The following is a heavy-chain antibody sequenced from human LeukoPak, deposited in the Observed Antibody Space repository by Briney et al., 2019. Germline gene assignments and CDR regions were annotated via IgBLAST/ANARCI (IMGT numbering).Heavy chain of an antibody. J-gene: IGHJ4*02. CDR3: ARYGGSYLDY. V-gene: IGHV3-7*03. Sequence: GGSLRLSCAASGFTFTSHWMAWVRQAPGKGLEWVANIHQDGKQEYYVDSVKGRFTPSRDNAKNTLYLQMNSLRAEDTAVYYCARYGGSYLDYWGQGTLVTVSS. D-gene: IGHD1-26*01. CDR1: GFTFTSHW. CDR2: IHQDGKQE.